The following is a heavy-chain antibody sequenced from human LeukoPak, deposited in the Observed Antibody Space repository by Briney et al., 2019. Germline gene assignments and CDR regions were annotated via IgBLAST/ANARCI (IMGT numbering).Heavy chain of an antibody. V-gene: IGHV3-48*04. J-gene: IGHJ5*02. CDR2: IDISSRST. CDR1: GFTFSDYT. Sequence: GGSLRLSCAASGFTFSDYTMNWVRQAPGKGLGWISYIDISSRSTYYADSVKGRFTISRDNAKNSLYLQMSSLRAEDTALYYCARGPPLFDPWGQGTLVTVSS. CDR3: ARGPPLFDP.